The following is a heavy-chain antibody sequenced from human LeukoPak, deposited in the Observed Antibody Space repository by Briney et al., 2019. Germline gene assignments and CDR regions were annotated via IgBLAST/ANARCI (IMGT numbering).Heavy chain of an antibody. V-gene: IGHV5-51*01. Sequence: GESLKISCKGSGYSFTSYWIGWVRQMPGKGLEWMGIIYPGDSDTRYSPPFRGQVTISVDKSINTAYLQWSSLKASDTAMYYCARHVTTSDYESSWFDSWGQGTLVTVSS. J-gene: IGHJ5*01. CDR1: GYSFTSYW. D-gene: IGHD3-22*01. CDR3: ARHVTTSDYESSWFDS. CDR2: IYPGDSDT.